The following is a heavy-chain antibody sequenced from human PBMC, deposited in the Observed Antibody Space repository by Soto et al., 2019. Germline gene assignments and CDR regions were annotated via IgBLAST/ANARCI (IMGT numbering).Heavy chain of an antibody. V-gene: IGHV1-8*01. CDR3: ARGTVVTHFDY. CDR1: GYTFTSYY. D-gene: IGHD2-15*01. CDR2: MNPNSGNT. Sequence: ASVKVSCKASGYTFTSYYINWVRQATGQGLEWMGWMNPNSGNTGYAQKFQGRVTMTRNTSITTAYMELSSLRSEDTAVYYCARGTVVTHFDYWGQGTLVTVSS. J-gene: IGHJ4*02.